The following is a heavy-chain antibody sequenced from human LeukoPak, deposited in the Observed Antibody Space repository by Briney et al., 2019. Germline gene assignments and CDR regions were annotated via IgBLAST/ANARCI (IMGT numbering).Heavy chain of an antibody. V-gene: IGHV3-23*01. CDR2: ISGSGGST. CDR3: ARGPSRWYDY. CDR1: GSTFSSYA. D-gene: IGHD6-13*01. J-gene: IGHJ4*02. Sequence: GGSLRLSCAASGSTFSSYAMSWVRQAPGKGLEWVSAISGSGGSTYYADSVKGRFTISRDNSKNTLYLQMNSLRAEDTAVYYCARGPSRWYDYWGQGTLVTVSS.